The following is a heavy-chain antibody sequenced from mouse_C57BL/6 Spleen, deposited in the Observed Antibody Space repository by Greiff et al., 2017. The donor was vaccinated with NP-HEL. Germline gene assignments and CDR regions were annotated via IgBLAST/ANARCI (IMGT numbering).Heavy chain of an antibody. CDR1: GYTFTSYW. V-gene: IGHV1-55*01. CDR2: IYPGSGST. D-gene: IGHD1-1*01. CDR3: ARGNPYGSSYEAMDY. Sequence: QVQLQQPGAELVKPGASVKMSCKASGYTFTSYWITWVKQRPGQGLEWIGDIYPGSGSTNYNEKFKSKATLTVDTSSSTAYMQLSSLTSEDSAVYYCARGNPYGSSYEAMDYWGQGTSVTVSS. J-gene: IGHJ4*01.